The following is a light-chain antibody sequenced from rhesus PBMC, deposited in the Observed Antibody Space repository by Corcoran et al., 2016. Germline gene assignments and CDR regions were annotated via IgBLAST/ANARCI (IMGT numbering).Light chain of an antibody. CDR3: QQYNSLPPT. J-gene: IGKJ1*01. CDR1: QGISSY. Sequence: DIQMTQSPSSLSASVGDRVTITCRASQGISSYLNWSQQKPGKDLKPLIDYANRLESVVPLRFRGSGTGTEFTLTISSLQPEDFATYYCQQYNSLPPTFGQGTKVEIK. CDR2: YAN. V-gene: IGKV1-32*01.